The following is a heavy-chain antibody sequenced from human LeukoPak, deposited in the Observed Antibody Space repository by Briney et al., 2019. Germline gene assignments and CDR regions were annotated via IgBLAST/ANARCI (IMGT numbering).Heavy chain of an antibody. CDR2: IYYSGST. CDR3: ARLRVRWSMAVDY. J-gene: IGHJ4*02. D-gene: IGHD4-23*01. CDR1: GGSISSYY. V-gene: IGHV4-59*08. Sequence: SETLSLTCTVSGGSISSYYWSWIRQPPGNGLEWIGYIYYSGSTNYNPSLKSRVTISVDTSRNQFSLKLSSVTAADTAVYYCARLRVRWSMAVDYWGQGTLVTVSS.